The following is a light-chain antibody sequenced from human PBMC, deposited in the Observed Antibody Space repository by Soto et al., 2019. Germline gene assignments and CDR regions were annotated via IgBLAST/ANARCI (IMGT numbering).Light chain of an antibody. V-gene: IGKV3-15*01. CDR1: QSVYSN. CDR2: AVY. CDR3: QQYNKWPLT. Sequence: EIMMTQSPGTLSASPGERATLSCRASQSVYSNFAWYQQKPGQAPRLLIYAVYSRAVGIPARFSGGGSGTEFTLTISSLQSEDCAVYYCQQYNKWPLTFGQGTKVEIK. J-gene: IGKJ1*01.